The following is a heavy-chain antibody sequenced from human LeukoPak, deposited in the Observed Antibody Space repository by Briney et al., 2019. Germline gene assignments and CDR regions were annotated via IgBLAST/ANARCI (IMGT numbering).Heavy chain of an antibody. CDR2: MYFSPSANYNPSYSGST. D-gene: IGHD3-22*01. V-gene: IGHV4-59*01. CDR1: GGSIRSYY. Sequence: PSETLSLTCTVSGGSIRSYYWTWIRQPPGEGLEWVGYMYFSPSANYNPSYSGSTNYNPSLKSRVTISVDTSKNQFPLKLTSVTAADTAVYYCARVFYDSSGFSPPYFDYWGQGTLVTVSS. CDR3: ARVFYDSSGFSPPYFDY. J-gene: IGHJ4*02.